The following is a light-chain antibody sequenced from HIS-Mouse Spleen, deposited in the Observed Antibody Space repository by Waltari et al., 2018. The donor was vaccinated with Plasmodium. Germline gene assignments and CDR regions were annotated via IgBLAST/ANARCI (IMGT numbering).Light chain of an antibody. CDR3: QQRSNWPRVLT. Sequence: EIVLTQSPATLSLSPGERATLSCRASQSVSSYLAWYQQNPGQAPRLLSYDASNRATGIPARFSGSGSGTDFTLTISSLEPEDFAVYYCQQRSNWPRVLTFGGGTKVEIK. CDR2: DAS. V-gene: IGKV3-11*01. CDR1: QSVSSY. J-gene: IGKJ4*01.